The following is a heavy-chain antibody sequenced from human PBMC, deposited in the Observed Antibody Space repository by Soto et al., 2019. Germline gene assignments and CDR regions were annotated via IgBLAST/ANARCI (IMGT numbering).Heavy chain of an antibody. V-gene: IGHV3-49*03. D-gene: IGHD2-21*01. CDR3: TRGRAVILYYLDY. Sequence: GSLRLTCTASGFTLGDYAMSWFRQAPGKGLEWVGFIRSKAYGGTTEYAASVKGRFTISRDDSKSIAYLQMNSLKPEDTAVYYCTRGRAVILYYLDYWGQGALETVSS. J-gene: IGHJ4*02. CDR1: GFTLGDYA. CDR2: IRSKAYGGTT.